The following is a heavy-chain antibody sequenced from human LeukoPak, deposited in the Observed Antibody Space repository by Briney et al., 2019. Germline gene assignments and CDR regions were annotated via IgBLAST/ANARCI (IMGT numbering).Heavy chain of an antibody. CDR3: VLRDYGDYNY. J-gene: IGHJ4*02. Sequence: SETLSLTCTVSGGSISSSSYYWGWIRQPPGKGLEWIGSIYYSGSTYYNPSLESRVTISVDTSKNQFSLKLSSVTAADTAVYYCVLRDYGDYNYWGQGTLVTVSS. D-gene: IGHD4-17*01. CDR2: IYYSGST. V-gene: IGHV4-39*01. CDR1: GGSISSSSYY.